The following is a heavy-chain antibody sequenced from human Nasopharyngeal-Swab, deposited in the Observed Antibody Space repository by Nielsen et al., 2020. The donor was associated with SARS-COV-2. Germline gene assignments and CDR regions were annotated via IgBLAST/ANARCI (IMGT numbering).Heavy chain of an antibody. CDR3: AREISVTTLWYFDL. CDR2: INHAGIT. D-gene: IGHD4-17*01. CDR1: NGSFNPYY. V-gene: IGHV4-34*01. J-gene: IGHJ2*01. Sequence: SETLSLTCAVFNGSFNPYYWTWIRQHTGKGLEWIGEINHAGITKYNPSLKSRVAISVDTSQNQFSLKLSSVTAADTAVYYCAREISVTTLWYFDLWGRGTLVTVSS.